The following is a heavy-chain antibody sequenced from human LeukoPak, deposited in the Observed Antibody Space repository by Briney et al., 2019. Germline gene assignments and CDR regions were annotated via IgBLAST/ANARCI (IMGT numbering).Heavy chain of an antibody. CDR3: ARFLSWYSHFDY. CDR2: INHSGST. Sequence: SETLSLTCAVYGGSFSGYYWSWIRQPPGKGLEWIGEINHSGSTNYNPSLKSRVTISVDTSKNQFSLKLSSVTAADTAVYYCARFLSWYSHFDYWGQGTLVTVSS. D-gene: IGHD6-13*01. V-gene: IGHV4-34*01. CDR1: GGSFSGYY. J-gene: IGHJ4*02.